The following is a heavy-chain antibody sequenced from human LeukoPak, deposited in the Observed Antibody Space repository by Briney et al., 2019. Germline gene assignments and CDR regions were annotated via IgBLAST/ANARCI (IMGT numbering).Heavy chain of an antibody. CDR1: GGSIGTYY. J-gene: IGHJ4*02. D-gene: IGHD6-13*01. V-gene: IGHV4-59*01. CDR3: ARARVFASAPGAYYFDY. CDR2: IYYSGIT. Sequence: PSETLSLTCTVSGGSIGTYYWRGIRQPPGKGLEWIAYIYYSGITKYNPSLKSRVTISVDSSKTQFPLKLSSVTAADMAVDYCARARVFASAPGAYYFDYWGQGALVTVSS.